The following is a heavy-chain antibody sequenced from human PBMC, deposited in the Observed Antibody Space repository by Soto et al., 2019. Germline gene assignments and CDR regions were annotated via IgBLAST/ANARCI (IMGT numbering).Heavy chain of an antibody. Sequence: QVQLQESGPGLVKPSGTLSLTCAVSGGSISTSVWWTWVRQPPGKGLEWIGEIFHSRSINYNPSLQNRVTISADSSQSQFSLKLTSLTAAYTALYYCATRSTTQDVFEVWGQGTMVTVSS. CDR3: ATRSTTQDVFEV. J-gene: IGHJ3*01. D-gene: IGHD1-26*01. CDR2: IFHSRSI. CDR1: GGSISTSVW. V-gene: IGHV4-4*02.